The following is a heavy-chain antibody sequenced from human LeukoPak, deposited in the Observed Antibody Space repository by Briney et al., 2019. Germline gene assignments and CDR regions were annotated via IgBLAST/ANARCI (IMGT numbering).Heavy chain of an antibody. V-gene: IGHV3-48*04. CDR3: ARDSATKVRGPVIGSTDF. CDR1: GFTFSGYG. J-gene: IGHJ4*02. D-gene: IGHD3-10*01. Sequence: PGGSLRLSCAASGFTFSGYGMNWVRQAPGKGLEWVSYISTSSSTIYYTGSVKGRFTISRDNAKNSLYLQMNSLRAEDTAVYYCARDSATKVRGPVIGSTDFWGQGTLVTVSS. CDR2: ISTSSSTI.